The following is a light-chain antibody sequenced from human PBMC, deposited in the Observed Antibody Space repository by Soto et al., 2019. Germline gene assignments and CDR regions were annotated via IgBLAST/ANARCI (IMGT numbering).Light chain of an antibody. CDR1: SVDVGGLNY. CDR2: EVS. Sequence: QSALTQPSSVSGSPGPAITISCIGTSVDVGGLNYVSWYQQHPGKAPKLLSYEVSNRPSGVSNRFSCSKSGNTASLTISGLQAEDEADYYCYSYTLSSTLLCGGGTQLTVL. V-gene: IGLV2-14*01. J-gene: IGLJ2*01. CDR3: YSYTLSSTLL.